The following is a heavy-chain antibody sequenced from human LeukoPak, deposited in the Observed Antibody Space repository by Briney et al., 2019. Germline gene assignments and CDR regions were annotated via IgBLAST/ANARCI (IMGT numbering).Heavy chain of an antibody. CDR2: ISGSGGST. V-gene: IGHV3-23*01. J-gene: IGHJ4*02. Sequence: HPGGSLRLSCAASGFTFSSYAMSWVRQAPGKGLEWVSAISGSGGSTYYADSVKGRFTISRDNSKNTPYLQMNSLRAEDTAVYYCAKAKRWELLYYFDYWGQGTLVTVSS. CDR1: GFTFSSYA. D-gene: IGHD1-26*01. CDR3: AKAKRWELLYYFDY.